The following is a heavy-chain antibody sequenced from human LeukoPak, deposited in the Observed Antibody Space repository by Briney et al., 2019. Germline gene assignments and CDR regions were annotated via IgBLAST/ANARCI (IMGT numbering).Heavy chain of an antibody. CDR3: ARDNNSVTDY. D-gene: IGHD2/OR15-2a*01. CDR1: GLTFSSSA. V-gene: IGHV3-30-3*01. J-gene: IGHJ4*02. CDR2: ISYDGTNK. Sequence: GRSLRLSGAASGLTFSSSAMPWVRQAPGKGLDWVSVISYDGTNKYYADSVKGRFTRSRDNSKNTLFLQMNSLRAADTAVYYCARDNNSVTDYWGQGTLVPVSS.